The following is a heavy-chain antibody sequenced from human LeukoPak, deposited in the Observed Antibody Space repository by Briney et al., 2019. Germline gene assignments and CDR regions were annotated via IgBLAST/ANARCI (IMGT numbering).Heavy chain of an antibody. Sequence: GGSLRLSCAASGFTFSNYAMHWVRQAPGKGLEWVAVISYGGSNKYYTDSVKGRFTISGDSSKNTLYLQMNSLRAEDTAVYYCARESGYYIDYWGQGTLVTVSS. CDR1: GFTFSNYA. D-gene: IGHD3-3*01. V-gene: IGHV3-30*04. J-gene: IGHJ4*02. CDR2: ISYGGSNK. CDR3: ARESGYYIDY.